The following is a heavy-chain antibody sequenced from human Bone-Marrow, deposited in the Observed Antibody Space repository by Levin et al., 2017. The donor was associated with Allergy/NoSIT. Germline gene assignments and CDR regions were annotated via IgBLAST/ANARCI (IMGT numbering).Heavy chain of an antibody. Sequence: GGSLRLSCAASGFTFSSYAMSWVRQAPGKGLEWVSAISGSGGSTYYADSVKGRFTISRDNSKNTLYLQMNSLRAEDTAVYYCAKVTYRIAVAAVPFDYWGQGTLVTVSS. J-gene: IGHJ4*02. V-gene: IGHV3-23*01. CDR3: AKVTYRIAVAAVPFDY. D-gene: IGHD6-19*01. CDR2: ISGSGGST. CDR1: GFTFSSYA.